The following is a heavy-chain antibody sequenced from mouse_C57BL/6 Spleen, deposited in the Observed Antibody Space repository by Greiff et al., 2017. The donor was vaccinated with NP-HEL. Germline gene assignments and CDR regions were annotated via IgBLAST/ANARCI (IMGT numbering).Heavy chain of an antibody. V-gene: IGHV8-12*01. J-gene: IGHJ2*01. CDR3: ARSYSKNFDD. CDR1: GFSLSTSGMG. CDR2: IYWDDDK. D-gene: IGHD2-5*01. Sequence: QVQLKVSGPGILQSSQTLSLTCSFSGFSLSTSGMGVSWIRQPSGKGLEWLAHIYWDDDKRYNPSLKSRLTISKATSRNQVFLKITSVDTADTATYYCARSYSKNFDDWGKGTTLTVSS.